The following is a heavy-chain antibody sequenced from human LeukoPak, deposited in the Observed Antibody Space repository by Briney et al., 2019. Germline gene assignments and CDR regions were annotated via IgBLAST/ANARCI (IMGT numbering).Heavy chain of an antibody. V-gene: IGHV1-46*01. CDR3: ARGKRVDYGDYLCYYYYGMDV. CDR2: INPSGGST. Sequence: ASVKVSCKASGYTFTSYYMHWVRQAPGQGPEWMGIINPSGGSTSYAQKFQGRVTMTRDTSTSTVYMELSSLRSEDTAVYYCARGKRVDYGDYLCYYYYGMDVWGQGTTVTVSS. D-gene: IGHD4-17*01. J-gene: IGHJ6*02. CDR1: GYTFTSYY.